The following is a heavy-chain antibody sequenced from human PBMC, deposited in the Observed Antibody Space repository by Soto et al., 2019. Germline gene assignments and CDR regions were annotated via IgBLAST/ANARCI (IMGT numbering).Heavy chain of an antibody. CDR3: AKIRQLVSPYYFDY. Sequence: QVQLVESGGGVVQPGRSLRLSCAASGFTFSSYGMHWVRQAPGKGLAWVAVISYDGSNKYYADSVKGRFTISRDNSKNTLYLQMNSLRAEDTAVYYCAKIRQLVSPYYFDYWGQGTLVTVSS. D-gene: IGHD6-13*01. J-gene: IGHJ4*02. V-gene: IGHV3-30*18. CDR2: ISYDGSNK. CDR1: GFTFSSYG.